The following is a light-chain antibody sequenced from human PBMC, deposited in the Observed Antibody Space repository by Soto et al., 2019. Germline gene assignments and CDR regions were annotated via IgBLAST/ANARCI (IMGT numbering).Light chain of an antibody. CDR2: DAS. J-gene: IGKJ4*01. V-gene: IGKV1-33*01. Sequence: DTQMTQSPSSLSPSIGDRVTITCQASQDIKKYLNWYLQKPRKAPKLLIYDASNLERGVTSRFSGSGAGTEYSLTISSLQPEDNGTYYCQQYENLPLTVGGGTKVDIK. CDR1: QDIKKY. CDR3: QQYENLPLT.